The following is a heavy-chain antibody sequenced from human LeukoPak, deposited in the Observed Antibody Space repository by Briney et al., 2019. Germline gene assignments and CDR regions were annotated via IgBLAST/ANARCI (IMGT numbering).Heavy chain of an antibody. CDR2: IHSSSSSI. J-gene: IGHJ3*02. CDR3: ARDRLGAGSFDI. V-gene: IGHV3-48*02. CDR1: GFTFSTYI. Sequence: PGGSLRLSCAASGFTFSTYIMNWVRQAPGKARECISYIHSSSSSIYYADSVKGRFTISRDNAKNSLYLQMNSLRDEDTAVYFCARDRLGAGSFDIWGQGTMVTVSS. D-gene: IGHD7-27*01.